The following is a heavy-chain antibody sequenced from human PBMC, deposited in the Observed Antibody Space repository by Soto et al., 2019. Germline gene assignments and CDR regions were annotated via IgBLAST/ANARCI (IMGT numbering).Heavy chain of an antibody. V-gene: IGHV3-23*01. J-gene: IGHJ4*02. Sequence: GGSLRLSCAASGFTFSSYAMSWVRQAPGKGLEWVSAISGSGGSTYYADSVKGRFTISRDNSKNTLYRQMNSLRAEDTAVYYCAKDHKPGDCSGGSCYFLLGNHDYWGQGTLVTVSS. D-gene: IGHD2-15*01. CDR2: ISGSGGST. CDR3: AKDHKPGDCSGGSCYFLLGNHDY. CDR1: GFTFSSYA.